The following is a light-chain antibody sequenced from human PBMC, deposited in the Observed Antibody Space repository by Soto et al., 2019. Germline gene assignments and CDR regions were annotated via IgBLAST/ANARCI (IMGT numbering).Light chain of an antibody. CDR3: AAWDDSLSGPV. Sequence: QSVLTQPPSASGTPGQRVTISCSGSSYNIGSNYVYWYQQLPGTAPKLLIYRNNQRPSGVPYRFSGSKSGTSASLAISGLRSEDEDDYYCAAWDDSLSGPVFGGGTKLTVL. CDR1: SYNIGSNY. J-gene: IGLJ2*01. CDR2: RNN. V-gene: IGLV1-47*01.